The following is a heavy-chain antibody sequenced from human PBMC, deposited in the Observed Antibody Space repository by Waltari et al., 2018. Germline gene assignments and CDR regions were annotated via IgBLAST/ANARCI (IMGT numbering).Heavy chain of an antibody. CDR2: ITAGNGNT. CDR1: GYTFTSYA. CDR3: ARDRRPYGSGSYQGY. Sequence: QVQLVQSGAEVKKPGASVKVSCKASGYTFTSYAMHWVRQAPGQRLEWMGWITAGNGNTKYPQKFQGRVTITRDTSASTAYMELSSLRSEDTAVYYCARDRRPYGSGSYQGYWGQGTLVTVSS. D-gene: IGHD3-10*01. V-gene: IGHV1-3*01. J-gene: IGHJ4*02.